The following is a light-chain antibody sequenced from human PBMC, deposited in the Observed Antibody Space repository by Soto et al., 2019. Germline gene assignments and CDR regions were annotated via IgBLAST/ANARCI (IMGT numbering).Light chain of an antibody. CDR2: AAS. J-gene: IGKJ1*01. V-gene: IGKV3-20*01. CDR1: QSVSDRY. CDR3: QQYGSSPPT. Sequence: EIVLTQSPGTLSLSPGERATLFCRASQSVSDRYLAWYQRKPGQAPRLLIYAASSRATGVPDRFSGSGSGTDFTLTISRLEPEDFAMYSCQQYGSSPPTFGQGTKVEIK.